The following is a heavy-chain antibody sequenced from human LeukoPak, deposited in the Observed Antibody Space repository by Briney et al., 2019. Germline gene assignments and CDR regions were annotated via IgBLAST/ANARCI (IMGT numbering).Heavy chain of an antibody. D-gene: IGHD4-17*01. CDR1: GFTFSSYS. CDR3: ANLRPCCGDYGS. Sequence: GGSLRLSCAASGFTFSSYSMNWVRQAPGKGLEWVSSISSSSSYIYYADSVKGRFTISRDNAKNSLYLQMNSLRAEDTAVYYCANLRPCCGDYGSWGQGTLVTVSS. J-gene: IGHJ5*02. V-gene: IGHV3-21*01. CDR2: ISSSSSYI.